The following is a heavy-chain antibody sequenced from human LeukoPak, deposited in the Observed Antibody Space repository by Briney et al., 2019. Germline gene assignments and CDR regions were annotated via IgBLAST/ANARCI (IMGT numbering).Heavy chain of an antibody. V-gene: IGHV3-23*01. J-gene: IGHJ4*02. CDR3: AKDDNTYYYDSSGYYGD. CDR1: GFTFSSYA. CDR2: ISGSGGST. Sequence: PGGSLRLSCAASGFTFSSYAMSWVRQAPGKGLEWVSAISGSGGSTYYADSVKGRFTIARDNSKNTLYLQMNSLRAEDTAAYYCAKDDNTYYYDSSGYYGDWGQGTLVTVSS. D-gene: IGHD3-22*01.